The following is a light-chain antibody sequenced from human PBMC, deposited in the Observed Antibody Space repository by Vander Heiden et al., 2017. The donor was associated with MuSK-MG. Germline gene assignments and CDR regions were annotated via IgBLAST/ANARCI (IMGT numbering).Light chain of an antibody. CDR2: AAS. CDR1: QSISSY. J-gene: IGKJ1*01. V-gene: IGKV1-39*01. Sequence: DIQMTQSPSSLSASVGDRVTITCPASQSISSYLNWYQQKPGKAPKLLIYAASSLQSGVPSRFSGSGSGTDFTLTISSLQPGDFATYYCQQSDSTPWTFGQGTKVEIK. CDR3: QQSDSTPWT.